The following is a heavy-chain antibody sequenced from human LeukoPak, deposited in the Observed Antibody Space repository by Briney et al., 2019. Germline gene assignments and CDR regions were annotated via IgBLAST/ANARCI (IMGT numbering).Heavy chain of an antibody. CDR3: ARNRYYYGSGSYGVPNWFDP. V-gene: IGHV4-39*01. Sequence: SETLSLTCAVYGGSFSGYYWGWIRQPPGKGLEWIWSIYYSGSTYYNPSLKSRVTISVDTSKTPFFLKMSSVTAADTAVYYCARNRYYYGSGSYGVPNWFDPWGQGTLVTVSS. CDR2: IYYSGST. CDR1: GGSFSGYY. D-gene: IGHD3-10*01. J-gene: IGHJ5*02.